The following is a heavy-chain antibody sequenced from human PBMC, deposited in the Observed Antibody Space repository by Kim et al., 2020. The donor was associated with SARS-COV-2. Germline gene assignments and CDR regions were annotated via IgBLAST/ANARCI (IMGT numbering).Heavy chain of an antibody. Sequence: ASVKVSCKASGYTFTSYYMHWVRQAPGQGLEWMGIINPSGGSTSYAQKFQGRVTMTRDTSTSTVYMELSSLRSEDTAVYYCASGSGSYWPINEYYFDYWGQGTLVTVSS. V-gene: IGHV1-46*01. J-gene: IGHJ4*02. D-gene: IGHD1-26*01. CDR3: ASGSGSYWPINEYYFDY. CDR1: GYTFTSYY. CDR2: INPSGGST.